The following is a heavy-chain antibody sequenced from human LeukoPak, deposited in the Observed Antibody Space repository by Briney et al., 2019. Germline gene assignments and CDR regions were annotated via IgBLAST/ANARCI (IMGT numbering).Heavy chain of an antibody. Sequence: PGGSLRLSCAASGFTFSSYWMSWVRQAPGKGLEWVANIKQDGSEKYYVDSVKGRFTISRDNAKNSLYLQMNSLRAEDTAVYYCAREALLDGSCYRYFDYWGQGTLVTVSS. D-gene: IGHD1-26*01. CDR2: IKQDGSEK. CDR3: AREALLDGSCYRYFDY. J-gene: IGHJ4*02. CDR1: GFTFSSYW. V-gene: IGHV3-7*01.